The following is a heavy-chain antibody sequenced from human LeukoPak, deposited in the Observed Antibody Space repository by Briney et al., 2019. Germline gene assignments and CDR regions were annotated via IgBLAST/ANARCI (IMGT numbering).Heavy chain of an antibody. J-gene: IGHJ4*02. Sequence: PSETLSLTCNVSGDFFRSYWWGWVRQPAGKGPEWIGRIYSTGSTKFNPSLKSRLTMSMAASTNQFSLKLASVTAADTAIYFCARQGYTASYYFLDYWSQGTLVTVSS. V-gene: IGHV4-4*07. CDR3: ARQGYTASYYFLDY. CDR1: GDFFRSYW. D-gene: IGHD1-26*01. CDR2: IYSTGST.